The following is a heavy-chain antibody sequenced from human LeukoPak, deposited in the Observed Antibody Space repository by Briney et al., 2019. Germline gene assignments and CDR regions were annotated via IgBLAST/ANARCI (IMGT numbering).Heavy chain of an antibody. V-gene: IGHV4-39*01. Sequence: SETLSLTCTVSGGSISSSSYYWGWIRQPPGKGLEWIGSIYYSGSTYYNPSLKSRVTISVDTSKNQFSLKLSSVTAADTAVYYCASLPWFGELLDYWGQGTLVTVSS. D-gene: IGHD3-10*01. CDR2: IYYSGST. CDR1: GGSISSSSYY. J-gene: IGHJ4*02. CDR3: ASLPWFGELLDY.